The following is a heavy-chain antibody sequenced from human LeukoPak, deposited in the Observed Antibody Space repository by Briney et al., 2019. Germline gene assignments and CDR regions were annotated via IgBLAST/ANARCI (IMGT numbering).Heavy chain of an antibody. CDR1: GYTFTSYG. CDR3: ARGGRGDNFDY. D-gene: IGHD3-10*01. V-gene: IGHV1-18*01. Sequence: ASVKVSCKTSGYTFTSYGVSWVRQAPGQGLEWMGWISTYNGNTNYAQKLQGRFTMTTDTSTSTAYMELRSLRSDDTAVYYCARGGRGDNFDYWGQGTLVTVSS. J-gene: IGHJ4*02. CDR2: ISTYNGNT.